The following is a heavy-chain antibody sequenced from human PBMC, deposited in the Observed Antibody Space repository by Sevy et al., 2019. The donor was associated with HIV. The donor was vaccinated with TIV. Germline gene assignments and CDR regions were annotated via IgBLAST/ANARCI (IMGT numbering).Heavy chain of an antibody. CDR2: VYYSGDT. D-gene: IGHD3-22*01. Sequence: SETLSLTCSVSGGSVSSSSYYWGWIRQPPGQGLEWIGSVYYSGDTHYNPSLKSRVTVSVDTSRNQFSLRLTSGTAADTAVYSCARTLYYYESSGYYSFDYWGQGILVTVSS. V-gene: IGHV4-39*01. CDR1: GGSVSSSSYY. CDR3: ARTLYYYESSGYYSFDY. J-gene: IGHJ4*02.